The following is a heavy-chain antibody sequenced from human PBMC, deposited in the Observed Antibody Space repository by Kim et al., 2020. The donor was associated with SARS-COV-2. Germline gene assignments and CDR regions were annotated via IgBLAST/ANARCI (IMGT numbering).Heavy chain of an antibody. V-gene: IGHV3-30*04. CDR2: ISYDGSNK. Sequence: GGSLRLSCAASGFTFSSYAMHWVRQAPGKGLEWVAVISYDGSNKYYADSVKGRFTISRDNSKNTLYLQMNSLRAEDTAVYYCARDSCSSTSCHIGGYYYGMDVWGQGTTVTVSS. CDR1: GFTFSSYA. CDR3: ARDSCSSTSCHIGGYYYGMDV. J-gene: IGHJ6*02. D-gene: IGHD2-2*02.